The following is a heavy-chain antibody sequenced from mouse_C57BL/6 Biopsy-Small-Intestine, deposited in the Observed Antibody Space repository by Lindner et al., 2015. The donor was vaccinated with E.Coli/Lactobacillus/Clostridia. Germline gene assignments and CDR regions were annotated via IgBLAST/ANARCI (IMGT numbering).Heavy chain of an antibody. V-gene: IGHV10-1*01. CDR3: VRGTGNYFDY. D-gene: IGHD3-1*01. Sequence: VQLQESGGGLVQPKGSLKLSCAASGFSFNTYAMNWVRLAPGKGLEWVARIRSKSNKYATYYADSVKDRFTISRDDSESMLYLQMNNLKTEDTAMYYCVRGTGNYFDYWGQGTTLTVSS. J-gene: IGHJ2*01. CDR2: IRSKSNKYAT. CDR1: GFSFNTYA.